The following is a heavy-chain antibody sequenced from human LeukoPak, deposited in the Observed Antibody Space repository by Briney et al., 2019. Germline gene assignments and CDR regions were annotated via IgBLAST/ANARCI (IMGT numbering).Heavy chain of an antibody. CDR1: GFTFNIYG. CDR2: IWPDGSNE. V-gene: IGHV3-33*01. Sequence: GGSLRLSCAASGFTFNIYGMHWVRQAPGKGLEWVAVIWPDGSNEYYADSVKGRFTVSRDDSKNTLYLQMNSLRVEDTAVYYCARASGSYDYWGQGTLVTVSS. CDR3: ARASGSYDY. J-gene: IGHJ4*02. D-gene: IGHD1-26*01.